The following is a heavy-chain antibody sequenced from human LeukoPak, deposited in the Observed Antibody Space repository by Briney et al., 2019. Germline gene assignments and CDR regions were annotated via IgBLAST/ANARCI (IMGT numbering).Heavy chain of an antibody. CDR2: IFYSGNT. D-gene: IGHD4-17*01. V-gene: IGHV4-30-4*01. Sequence: SQTLSLTCTVSGGSISSADYYWTWIRQPPGKGLEWIGFIFYSGNTYYNPSLKSRLTISVDTSKNQFSLKLNPVTASDTDVYSCARARGGTAVSTECYFDYWGQGTLVTVSS. CDR3: ARARGGTAVSTECYFDY. J-gene: IGHJ4*02. CDR1: GGSISSADYY.